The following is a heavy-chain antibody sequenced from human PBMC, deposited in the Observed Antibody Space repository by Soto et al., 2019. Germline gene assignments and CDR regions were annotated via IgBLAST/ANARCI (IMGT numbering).Heavy chain of an antibody. V-gene: IGHV1-3*04. CDR1: GYTFTSYA. J-gene: IGHJ5*02. D-gene: IGHD2-21*02. Sequence: QVQLVQSGAEVKKPGASVRVSCRTSGYTFTSYAIHWVRQAPGQGLEWMAWSNIGNGNTKYSQKFQGRVTVSRDTSASTACMELSSLRSEDTDVYYCACEPRCGCVCYDDWLDPWGQGTLVTVSS. CDR3: ACEPRCGCVCYDDWLDP. CDR2: SNIGNGNT.